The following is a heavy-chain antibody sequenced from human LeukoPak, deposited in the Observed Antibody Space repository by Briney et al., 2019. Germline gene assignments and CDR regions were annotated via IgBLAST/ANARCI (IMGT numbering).Heavy chain of an antibody. D-gene: IGHD3-10*01. CDR1: GGSISSYY. CDR2: IYTSGGT. V-gene: IGHV4-4*07. CDR3: ARDLPLWFGESSDAFDI. Sequence: SETLSLTCTVSGGSISSYYWSWIRQPAGKGLEWIGRIYTSGGTNYNPSLKSRVTMSVDTSKNQFSLKLSSVTAADTAVYYCARDLPLWFGESSDAFDIWGQGTMVTVSS. J-gene: IGHJ3*02.